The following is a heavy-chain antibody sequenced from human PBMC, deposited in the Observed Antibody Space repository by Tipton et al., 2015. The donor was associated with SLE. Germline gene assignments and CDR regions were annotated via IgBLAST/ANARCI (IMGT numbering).Heavy chain of an antibody. CDR1: GGSISSYY. D-gene: IGHD6-19*01. V-gene: IGHV4-59*08. Sequence: LRLSCTVSGGSISSYYWSWIRQPPGKGLEWIGYIYYSGSTNYNPSLKSRVTISVDTSKNQFSLKLSSVTAADTAVYYCARHRPPDSSGRGAFDIWGQGTLVTVSS. J-gene: IGHJ4*02. CDR3: ARHRPPDSSGRGAFDI. CDR2: IYYSGST.